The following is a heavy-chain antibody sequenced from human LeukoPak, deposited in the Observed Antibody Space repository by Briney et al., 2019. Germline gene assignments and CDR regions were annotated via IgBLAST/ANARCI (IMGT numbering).Heavy chain of an antibody. D-gene: IGHD3-22*01. CDR3: ARDLGYYYDSSGYYPFDY. J-gene: IGHJ4*02. V-gene: IGHV3-7*01. CDR2: IKQDGSEK. CDR1: GFTFSSYW. Sequence: PGGSLRLSCAASGFTFSSYWMSWVRQAPGKGLEWVANIKQDGSEKYYVDSVKGRFTISRDNAKNSLYLQVNSLRAEDTAVYYCARDLGYYYDSSGYYPFDYWGQGTLVTVSS.